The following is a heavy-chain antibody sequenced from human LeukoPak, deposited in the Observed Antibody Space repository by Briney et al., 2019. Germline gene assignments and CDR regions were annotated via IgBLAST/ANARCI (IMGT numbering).Heavy chain of an antibody. Sequence: SETLSLTCAVSGYSISSGYYWGWIRQPPGQGLELIGSIYHSGSTYYNPSLKSRVTISVDTSKNQFSLKLSSVTAADTAVYYCARRSGNVFDYWGQGTLVTVSS. CDR3: ARRSGNVFDY. CDR1: GYSISSGYY. CDR2: IYHSGST. D-gene: IGHD1-1*01. V-gene: IGHV4-38-2*01. J-gene: IGHJ4*02.